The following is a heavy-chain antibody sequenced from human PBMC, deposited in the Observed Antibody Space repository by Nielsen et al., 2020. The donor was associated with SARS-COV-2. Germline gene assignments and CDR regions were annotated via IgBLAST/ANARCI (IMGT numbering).Heavy chain of an antibody. J-gene: IGHJ6*02. CDR3: ARDLGFYGDYYYGMDV. Sequence: GESLKISCAASGFTFSSYWMSWVRQAPGKGLEWVANIKQDGSEKYYVDSVKGRFTISRDNAKNSLYLQMNSLRAEDTAVYYCARDLGFYGDYYYGMDVWGQGTTVTVSS. CDR1: GFTFSSYW. CDR2: IKQDGSEK. D-gene: IGHD4-17*01. V-gene: IGHV3-7*01.